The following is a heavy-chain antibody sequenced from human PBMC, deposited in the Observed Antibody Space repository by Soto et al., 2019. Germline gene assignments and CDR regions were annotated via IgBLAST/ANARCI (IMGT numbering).Heavy chain of an antibody. Sequence: LRLSCAASGFTFYSYAMSWVRQAPGKGLEWVSTIGSVGGDTYYADSVKGRFTISRDDSKNTLLLQMNSLRAENTAVYYCVKDRMAYNSVWDPFDIWGQGTMVTVSS. CDR3: VKDRMAYNSVWDPFDI. D-gene: IGHD1-20*01. CDR2: IGSVGGDT. V-gene: IGHV3-23*01. J-gene: IGHJ3*02. CDR1: GFTFYSYA.